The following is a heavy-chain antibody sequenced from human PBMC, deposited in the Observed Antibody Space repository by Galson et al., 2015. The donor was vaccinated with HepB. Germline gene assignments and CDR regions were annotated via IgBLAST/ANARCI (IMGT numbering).Heavy chain of an antibody. D-gene: IGHD1-26*01. CDR1: GYIFTGYY. Sequence: SVKVSCKASGYIFTGYYIHWVRQAPGKGLEWMGWINPFSGGTNFAQKFQGRVTMTRDTSISTVFMELSRLGSDDTAIYYCARSIVGTTFFYYGVDLWGQGTTLTGSS. CDR3: ARSIVGTTFFYYGVDL. J-gene: IGHJ6*02. V-gene: IGHV1-2*02. CDR2: INPFSGGT.